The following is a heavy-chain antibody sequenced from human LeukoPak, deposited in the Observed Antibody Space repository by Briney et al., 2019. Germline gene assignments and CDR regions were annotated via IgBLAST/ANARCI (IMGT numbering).Heavy chain of an antibody. V-gene: IGHV3-21*01. CDR2: ISSSSTYI. CDR3: ARGYSGSYPHFDY. J-gene: IGHJ4*02. CDR1: GFTFSSYW. D-gene: IGHD1-26*01. Sequence: PGGSLRLSCAASGFTFSSYWMSWVRQAPGKGLEWVSSISSSSTYIYYADSVKGRFTISRDNAKNSLHLQMNSLRVEDTAVYYCARGYSGSYPHFDYWGQGTLVTVSS.